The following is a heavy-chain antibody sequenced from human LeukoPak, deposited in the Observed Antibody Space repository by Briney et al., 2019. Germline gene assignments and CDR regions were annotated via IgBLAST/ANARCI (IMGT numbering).Heavy chain of an antibody. Sequence: GRSLRLSCAASGFTFSSYGMHWVRQAPGKGLEWVAVIWYDGSNKYYADSVKGRFTISRDNSKNTLYLQMNSLRAEDTAVYYCAREYCSGGSCYIFDYWGQGTQVTVSS. CDR1: GFTFSSYG. V-gene: IGHV3-33*01. J-gene: IGHJ4*02. CDR3: AREYCSGGSCYIFDY. D-gene: IGHD2-15*01. CDR2: IWYDGSNK.